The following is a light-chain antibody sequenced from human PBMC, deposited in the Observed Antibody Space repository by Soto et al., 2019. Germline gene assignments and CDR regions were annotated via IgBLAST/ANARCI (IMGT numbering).Light chain of an antibody. CDR1: SGHSNYA. Sequence: QPVLTQSPSASASLGASVKLTCTLSSGHSNYAIAWHQQQSEKGPRYLMKLNSDGSHSKGDGIPDRFSGSSSGAERYLTISSLQSEEEADYYCQIWVSGIVVFGGGTKLTVL. J-gene: IGLJ2*01. CDR3: QIWVSGIVV. CDR2: LNSDGSH. V-gene: IGLV4-69*01.